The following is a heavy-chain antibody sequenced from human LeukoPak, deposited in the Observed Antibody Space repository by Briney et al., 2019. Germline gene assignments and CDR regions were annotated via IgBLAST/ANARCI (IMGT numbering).Heavy chain of an antibody. Sequence: GGSLRLSCAASGFTFSSYGMHWVRQAPGKGLEWVAVISYDGSNKYYADSVKGRFTISRDNSKNTLYLQMNSLRTEDTAVHYCLKSSGAVAGEFDYWGQGTLVTVSS. CDR3: LKSSGAVAGEFDY. CDR2: ISYDGSNK. V-gene: IGHV3-30*03. CDR1: GFTFSSYG. J-gene: IGHJ4*02. D-gene: IGHD6-19*01.